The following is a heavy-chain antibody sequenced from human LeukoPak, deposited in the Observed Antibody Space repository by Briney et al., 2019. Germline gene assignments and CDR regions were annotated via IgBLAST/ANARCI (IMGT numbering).Heavy chain of an antibody. CDR1: GFTFSSYS. CDR2: ISGSSSYI. D-gene: IGHD2-21*01. Sequence: GGSLRLSCAASGFTFSSYSMNWDRQAPGKGLEWVSSISGSSSYIYYADSVKGRFTISRDNAKNSLYLQMNSLRAEDTAVYYCSGDSGWYYGMDVWGQGTTVTVSS. V-gene: IGHV3-21*01. J-gene: IGHJ6*02. CDR3: SGDSGWYYGMDV.